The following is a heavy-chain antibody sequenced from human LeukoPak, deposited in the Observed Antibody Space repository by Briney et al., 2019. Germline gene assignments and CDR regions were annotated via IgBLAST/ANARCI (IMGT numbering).Heavy chain of an antibody. CDR1: GFTFSSYS. D-gene: IGHD3-16*02. J-gene: IGHJ4*02. CDR2: ISGSGGST. V-gene: IGHV3-23*01. Sequence: PGGSLRLSCAASGFTFSSYSMNWVRQAPGKGLEWVSAISGSGGSTYYADSVKGRFTISRDNSKNTLYLQMNSLRAEDTAVYYCAKVITFGGVIPNYFDYWGQGTLVTVSS. CDR3: AKVITFGGVIPNYFDY.